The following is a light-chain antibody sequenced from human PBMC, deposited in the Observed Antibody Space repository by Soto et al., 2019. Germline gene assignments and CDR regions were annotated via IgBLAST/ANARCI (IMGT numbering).Light chain of an antibody. Sequence: QSALTQPRSVSGSPGQSVTISRTGTSSDVGDYNYVSWYQQHPGKAPKLMIYDVSKRPSGVPDRFSGSKSGNTASLTISGLQAEDEADYYCCSYAGSYTHYVFGTGTKVTVL. CDR3: CSYAGSYTHYV. CDR1: SSDVGDYNY. V-gene: IGLV2-11*01. CDR2: DVS. J-gene: IGLJ1*01.